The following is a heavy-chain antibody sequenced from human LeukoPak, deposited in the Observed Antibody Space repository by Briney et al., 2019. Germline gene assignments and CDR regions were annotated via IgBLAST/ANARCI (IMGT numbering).Heavy chain of an antibody. J-gene: IGHJ3*02. D-gene: IGHD6-19*01. CDR1: GFSFSDSW. V-gene: IGHV3-7*01. CDR2: IRRDGSVK. CDR3: ARDLSPSMSGSVWYDAFGI. Sequence: GGSLRLPCVVSGFSFSDSWMTWVRQVPGKGLEWVANIRRDGSVKNYVDFVRGRFTVSRDNAKNSLYLQMNDLRAEDTAIYYCARDLSPSMSGSVWYDAFGIWGQGTMVTVSS.